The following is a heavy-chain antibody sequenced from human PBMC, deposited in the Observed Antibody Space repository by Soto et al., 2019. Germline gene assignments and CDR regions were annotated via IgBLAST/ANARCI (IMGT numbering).Heavy chain of an antibody. CDR1: GYAFTTYG. J-gene: IGHJ4*02. D-gene: IGHD1-1*01. V-gene: IGHV1-18*01. CDR3: ARGRYGDY. CDR2: ISAHNGNT. Sequence: QVHLVQSGAEVKKPGASVKVSCKGSGYAFTTYGLTWVRQAPGQGLEWMGWISAHNGNTNYAQKLHGRVTVTRDTSTSTAYMDLRSLRSDDTAVYYWARGRYGDYWGQGALVTVSS.